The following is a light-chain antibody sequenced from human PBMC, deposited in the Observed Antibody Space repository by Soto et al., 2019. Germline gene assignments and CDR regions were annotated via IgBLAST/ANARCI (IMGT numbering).Light chain of an antibody. Sequence: DIQMTQSPSTLSASVGDRVTITCRASQSISSWLAWYQQKPGKAPKLLIYTASSLESGVPSRLSGSGSGTEFPLTIRSLQPADFATYYCQQYNSYSPWTFGQGTKVDIK. CDR3: QQYNSYSPWT. CDR2: TAS. CDR1: QSISSW. J-gene: IGKJ1*01. V-gene: IGKV1-5*03.